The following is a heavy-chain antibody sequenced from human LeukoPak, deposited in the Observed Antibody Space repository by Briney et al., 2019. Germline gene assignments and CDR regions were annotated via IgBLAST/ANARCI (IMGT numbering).Heavy chain of an antibody. V-gene: IGHV5-51*01. Sequence: GESLKISCTASEYNYGIAWLRQMPGKGLEWMGIIYFGDSDTRYSPSFQGQVTISADKSISTAYLQWTSLKASDTAIYFCARHSYGLDYWGQGTLVTVSS. CDR1: EYNYG. CDR3: ARHSYGLDY. CDR2: IYFGDSDT. J-gene: IGHJ4*02. D-gene: IGHD3-10*01.